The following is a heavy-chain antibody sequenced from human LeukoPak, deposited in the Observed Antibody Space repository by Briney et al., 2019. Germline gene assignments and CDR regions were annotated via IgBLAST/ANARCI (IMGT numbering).Heavy chain of an antibody. Sequence: GESLKISCKGSGYTFTRYWIGWVRQMPGKGLEWMAIIYPSDSDTRYSPSFQGQVTISVDKSLTTAYMQWSSLKASDTAIYYCVRTSGWYSSWFDPWGQGTLVTVSS. CDR2: IYPSDSDT. J-gene: IGHJ5*02. D-gene: IGHD6-19*01. CDR1: GYTFTRYW. V-gene: IGHV5-51*01. CDR3: VRTSGWYSSWFDP.